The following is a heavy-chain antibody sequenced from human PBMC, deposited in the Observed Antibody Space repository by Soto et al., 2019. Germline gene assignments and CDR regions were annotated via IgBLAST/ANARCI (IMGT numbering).Heavy chain of an antibody. J-gene: IGHJ4*02. CDR2: ISYDGSNK. Sequence: GGSLRLSCAASGFTFSSYGMHWVRQAPGKGLEWVAVISYDGSNKYYADSVKGRFTISRDNSKNTLYLQMNSLRAEDTAVYYCAKDPWMGNYFIFDYWGQGTLVTVSS. CDR1: GFTFSSYG. V-gene: IGHV3-30*18. D-gene: IGHD1-7*01. CDR3: AKDPWMGNYFIFDY.